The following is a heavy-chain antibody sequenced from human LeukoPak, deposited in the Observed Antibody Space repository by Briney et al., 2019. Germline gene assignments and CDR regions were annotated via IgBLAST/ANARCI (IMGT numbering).Heavy chain of an antibody. CDR1: GFTFSNYW. V-gene: IGHV3-7*01. J-gene: IGHJ6*03. CDR2: IKQDGSEE. CDR3: ARDIVAAAGRYGEFHYYYYMDV. Sequence: PGGSLRLSCAAAGFTFSNYWMSWVRQAPGKGLEWVANIKQDGSEEYYVDSVKGRFTISRDNAWDSLYLQMNSLRAGDTAVYFCARDIVAAAGRYGEFHYYYYMDVWGKGTTVTISS. D-gene: IGHD6-13*01.